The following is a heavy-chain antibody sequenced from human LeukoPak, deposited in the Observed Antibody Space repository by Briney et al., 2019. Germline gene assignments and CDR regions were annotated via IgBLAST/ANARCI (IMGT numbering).Heavy chain of an antibody. CDR2: ISSSSIYI. CDR1: GFTFSSYS. Sequence: GGSLRLSCAASGFTFSSYSINWVRQAPGKGLEWVSSISSSSIYIHYADSVKGRFTISRDNANSSLYLQMNSLRAEDTAVYHCARAYCSAGSCNSGLDYWGQGTLVTVSS. J-gene: IGHJ4*02. D-gene: IGHD2-15*01. V-gene: IGHV3-21*06. CDR3: ARAYCSAGSCNSGLDY.